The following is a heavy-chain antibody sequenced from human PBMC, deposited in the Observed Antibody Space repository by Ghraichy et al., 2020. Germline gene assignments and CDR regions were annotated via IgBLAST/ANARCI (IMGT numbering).Heavy chain of an antibody. D-gene: IGHD5-18*01. CDR1: GGSFSGYY. Sequence: SETLSLTCAVYGGSFSGYYWSWIRQPPGKGLEWIGEINHSGSTNYNPSLKSRVTISVDTSKNQFSLKLSSVTAADTAVYYCARGVTRRGYSYGYGEERGRYDYWGQGTLVTVSS. V-gene: IGHV4-34*01. CDR2: INHSGST. J-gene: IGHJ4*02. CDR3: ARGVTRRGYSYGYGEERGRYDY.